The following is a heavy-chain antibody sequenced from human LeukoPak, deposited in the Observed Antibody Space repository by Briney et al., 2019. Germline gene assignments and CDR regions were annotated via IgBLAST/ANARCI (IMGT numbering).Heavy chain of an antibody. D-gene: IGHD3-10*01. Sequence: GGSLRLSCVVSGINFADYAMHWVRQPPGKGLEWVSLISADGGSTFSADSVKGRFSISRDNSKNSLYLQMNSLRSEDTAMYYCARQGYYYGSGSGQYNWFDPWGQGTLVTVSS. CDR1: GINFADYA. CDR3: ARQGYYYGSGSGQYNWFDP. V-gene: IGHV3-43*02. CDR2: ISADGGST. J-gene: IGHJ5*02.